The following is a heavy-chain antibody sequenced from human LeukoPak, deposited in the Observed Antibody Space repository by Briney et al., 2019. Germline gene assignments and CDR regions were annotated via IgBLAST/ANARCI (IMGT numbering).Heavy chain of an antibody. Sequence: GGSLRLSCAASGFTFSSYAMHWVRQAPGKGLEWVAVISYDGSNKYYADSVKGRFTISRDNSKNTLYLQMNSLRAEDTAVYYCAKHSGKWWTYYFDYWGQGTLVTVSS. J-gene: IGHJ4*02. D-gene: IGHD2-8*01. V-gene: IGHV3-30*04. CDR3: AKHSGKWWTYYFDY. CDR1: GFTFSSYA. CDR2: ISYDGSNK.